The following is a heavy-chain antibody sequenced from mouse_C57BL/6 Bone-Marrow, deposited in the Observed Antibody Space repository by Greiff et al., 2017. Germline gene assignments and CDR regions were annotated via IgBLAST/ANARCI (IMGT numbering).Heavy chain of an antibody. CDR1: GYTFTSYW. CDR3: ARPYYSNYWYFDV. J-gene: IGHJ1*03. Sequence: VQLQQPGAELVKPGASVKMSCKASGYTFTSYWITWVKQRPGQGLEWIGDIYPGSGSTNYNEKFKSKATLTVDTSSSTAYMQLSRLTSEDSAVYYCARPYYSNYWYFDVWGTETTVTVAS. D-gene: IGHD2-5*01. V-gene: IGHV1-55*01. CDR2: IYPGSGST.